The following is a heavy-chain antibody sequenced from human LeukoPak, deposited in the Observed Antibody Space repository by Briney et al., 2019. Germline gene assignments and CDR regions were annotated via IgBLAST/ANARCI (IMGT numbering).Heavy chain of an antibody. V-gene: IGHV1-2*02. J-gene: IGHJ4*02. CDR2: INPNSGGT. CDR3: ARSRDYGSGRYPWY. CDR1: GYTFTRYY. D-gene: IGHD3-10*01. Sequence: ASVTVSCKASGYTFTRYYMHWVRQAPGPALEWMGWINPNSGGTNYAQKFQGRVTITRYTSISTAYMELSRLRSEDTAVYYCARSRDYGSGRYPWYWGQGTLVTVS.